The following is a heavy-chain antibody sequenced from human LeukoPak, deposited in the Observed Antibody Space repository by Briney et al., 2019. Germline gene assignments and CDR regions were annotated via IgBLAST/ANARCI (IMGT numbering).Heavy chain of an antibody. CDR2: ISWSGTTT. J-gene: IGHJ6*02. CDR1: GFRFDDYG. CDR3: AKDESTGGFAPGYFYGMGV. V-gene: IGHV3-9*01. Sequence: GGSLRRSCVVSGFRFDDYGMHWVRQAPGKGLEWVSGISWSGTTTGYADSVKGRFTISRDSAKNSLYLQMDSLRVEDTALYYCAKDESTGGFAPGYFYGMGVWGQGTTVTVSS. D-gene: IGHD3-16*01.